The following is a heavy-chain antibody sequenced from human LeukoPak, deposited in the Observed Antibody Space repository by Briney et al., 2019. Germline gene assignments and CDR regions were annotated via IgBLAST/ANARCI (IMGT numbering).Heavy chain of an antibody. V-gene: IGHV3-48*03. CDR3: ARDRNYGY. Sequence: GGSLRLSCAASGFTFDDYAMNWVRQAPGKGLEWLSFIAPSGSAMYYADSVTGRFTISRDNAKNSLYLQMNSLRAEDTAVYYCARDRNYGYWGQGTLVTVSS. CDR1: GFTFDDYA. J-gene: IGHJ4*02. D-gene: IGHD1-7*01. CDR2: IAPSGSAM.